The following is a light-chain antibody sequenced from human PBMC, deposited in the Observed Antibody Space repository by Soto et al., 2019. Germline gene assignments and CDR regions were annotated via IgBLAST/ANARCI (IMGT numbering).Light chain of an antibody. Sequence: DIQMTQSPSTLSASVGDSVTITCRASQSVSTWLAWYQQKPGKAPKVLIYDASTLGSGVPSRFRGSGSGTEFTLTISSLQPDDFATYYCQQYSGYFLTFGGGTKV. V-gene: IGKV1-5*03. CDR3: QQYSGYFLT. CDR2: DAS. J-gene: IGKJ4*01. CDR1: QSVSTW.